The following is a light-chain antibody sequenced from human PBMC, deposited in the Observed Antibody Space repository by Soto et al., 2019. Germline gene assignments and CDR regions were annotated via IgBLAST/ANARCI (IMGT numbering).Light chain of an antibody. CDR2: EGS. CDR1: SSDVGSYNL. Sequence: QSALTQPASVSGSPGQSITISCTGTSSDVGSYNLVSWYQQHPGKAPKLMIYEGSKRPSGVSNRFSGSKSGNTASLTISGLQAEDEADYYCCSYAGSSTPVVFCGGTTLTVL. V-gene: IGLV2-23*01. CDR3: CSYAGSSTPVV. J-gene: IGLJ2*01.